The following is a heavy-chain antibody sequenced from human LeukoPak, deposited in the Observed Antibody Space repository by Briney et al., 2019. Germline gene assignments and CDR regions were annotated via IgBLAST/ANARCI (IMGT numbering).Heavy chain of an antibody. CDR3: ARGAYDSSDY. D-gene: IGHD3-22*01. J-gene: IGHJ4*02. Sequence: SETLSLTCTVSGGSISSSSYYWGWIRQPPGKGLEYIGSIYYSGTTYYSPSLKSRVTISADTSKNQFSLRLTSVTAADTAVYYCARGAYDSSDYWGQGTLVTVSS. CDR2: IYYSGTT. V-gene: IGHV4-39*07. CDR1: GGSISSSSYY.